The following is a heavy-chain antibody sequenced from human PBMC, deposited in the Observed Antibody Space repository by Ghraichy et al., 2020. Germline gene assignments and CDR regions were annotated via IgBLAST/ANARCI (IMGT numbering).Heavy chain of an antibody. J-gene: IGHJ3*02. Sequence: GGSLRLSCAASGFTFSSYAMSWVRQAPGKGLEWVSAISGSGGSTYYADSVKGRFTISRDNSKNTLYLQMNSLRAEDTAVYYCANLQLATTTLSDAFDIWGQGTMVTVSS. V-gene: IGHV3-23*01. CDR1: GFTFSSYA. CDR2: ISGSGGST. CDR3: ANLQLATTTLSDAFDI. D-gene: IGHD1-1*01.